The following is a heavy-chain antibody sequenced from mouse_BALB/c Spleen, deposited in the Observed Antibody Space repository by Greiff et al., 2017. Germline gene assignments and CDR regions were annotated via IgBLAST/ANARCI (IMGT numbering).Heavy chain of an antibody. V-gene: IGHV1-4*01. CDR3: ARWDGYFDC. Sequence: VQLVESGAELARPGASVKMSCKASGYTFTSYTMHWVKQRPGQGLEWIGYINPSSVYTNYNQKFKDKATLTADKSSSTAYMQLSSLTSEDSAVYYCARWDGYFDCWGQGTTLTVSS. CDR1: GYTFTSYT. J-gene: IGHJ2*01. CDR2: INPSSVYT. D-gene: IGHD2-3*01.